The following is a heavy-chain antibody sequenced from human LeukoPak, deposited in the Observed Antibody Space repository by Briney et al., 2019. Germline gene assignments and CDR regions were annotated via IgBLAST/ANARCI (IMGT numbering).Heavy chain of an antibody. Sequence: GESLKISCKGSGYSFTSYWIGWVRQMPGKGLEWMGIIYPGDSDTRYSPSFQGQVTISADKSISTAYLQWSSLKASDTAMYYCARGKYYDFRSGYYIDWFDPWGQGTLVTVSS. CDR1: GYSFTSYW. J-gene: IGHJ5*02. D-gene: IGHD3-3*01. CDR3: ARGKYYDFRSGYYIDWFDP. CDR2: IYPGDSDT. V-gene: IGHV5-51*01.